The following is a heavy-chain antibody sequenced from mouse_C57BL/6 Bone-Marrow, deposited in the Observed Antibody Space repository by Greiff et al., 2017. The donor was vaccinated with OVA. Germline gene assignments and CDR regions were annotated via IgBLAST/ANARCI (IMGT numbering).Heavy chain of an antibody. Sequence: ESGAELMKPGASVKLSCKATGYTFTGYWIEWVKQRPGHGLEWIGEILPGSGSTNYNEKFKGKATFTADTSSNTTYMHLSSLTTEDSASDYWARGTTAGDDGVDDWGQGTTRTVSS. CDR3: ARGTTAGDDGVDD. CDR2: ILPGSGST. D-gene: IGHD2-2*01. V-gene: IGHV1-9*01. CDR1: GYTFTGYW. J-gene: IGHJ2*01.